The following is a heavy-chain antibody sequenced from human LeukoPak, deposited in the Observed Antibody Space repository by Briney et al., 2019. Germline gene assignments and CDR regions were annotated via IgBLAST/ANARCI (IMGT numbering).Heavy chain of an antibody. CDR2: ISYDGSNK. CDR1: GFTFSSYA. J-gene: IGHJ4*02. CDR3: AKDHRVWTRPGLIDY. D-gene: IGHD3/OR15-3a*01. Sequence: GRSLRLSCAASGFTFSSYAMHWVRQAPGKGLEWVAVISYDGSNKYYADSVKGRFTISRDNSKNTLYLQMNSLRAEDTAVYYCAKDHRVWTRPGLIDYWGQGTLVTVSS. V-gene: IGHV3-30*04.